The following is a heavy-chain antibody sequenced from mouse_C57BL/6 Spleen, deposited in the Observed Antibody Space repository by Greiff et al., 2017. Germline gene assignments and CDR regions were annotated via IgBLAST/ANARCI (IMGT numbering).Heavy chain of an antibody. CDR1: GYSITSGYY. CDR2: ISYDGSN. D-gene: IGHD4-1*01. V-gene: IGHV3-6*01. Sequence: ESGPGLVKPSQSLSLTCSVTGYSITSGYYWNWIRQFPGNKLEWMGYISYDGSNKYNPSLKSRISITRDTSKNQFFLKLNSVTTEDTATYYCASNWDWFAYWGQGTLVTVSA. J-gene: IGHJ3*01. CDR3: ASNWDWFAY.